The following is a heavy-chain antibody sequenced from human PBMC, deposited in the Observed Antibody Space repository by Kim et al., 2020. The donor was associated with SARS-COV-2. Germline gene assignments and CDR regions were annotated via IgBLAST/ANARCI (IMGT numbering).Heavy chain of an antibody. CDR2: IIPIFGTA. V-gene: IGHV1-69*13. CDR3: ARAPDYGDYLSYFDY. CDR1: GGTFSSYA. Sequence: SVKVSCKASGGTFSSYAISWVRQAPGQGLEWMGGIIPIFGTANYAQKFQGRVTITADESTSTAYMELSSLRSEDTAVYYCARAPDYGDYLSYFDYWGQGTLVTVSS. D-gene: IGHD4-17*01. J-gene: IGHJ4*02.